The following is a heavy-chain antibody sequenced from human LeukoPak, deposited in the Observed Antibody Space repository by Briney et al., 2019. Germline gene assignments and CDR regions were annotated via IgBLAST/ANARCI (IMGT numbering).Heavy chain of an antibody. V-gene: IGHV3-23*01. Sequence: GGSLRLSCAASGFTFSSYGFHWVRQAPGKGLEWVSTIGGSGGSTYYADSVKGRFTISRDNSKNMLYLQMNSLRAEDTAVYYCAKNLKAYYDSSGYSYYFDYWGQGTLVTVSS. J-gene: IGHJ4*02. CDR2: IGGSGGST. CDR3: AKNLKAYYDSSGYSYYFDY. CDR1: GFTFSSYG. D-gene: IGHD3-22*01.